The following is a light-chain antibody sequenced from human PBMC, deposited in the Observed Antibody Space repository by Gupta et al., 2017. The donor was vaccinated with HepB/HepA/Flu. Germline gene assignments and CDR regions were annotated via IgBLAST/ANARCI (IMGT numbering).Light chain of an antibody. CDR3: QKHYVPPIT. V-gene: IGKV4-1*01. CDR2: WAS. J-gene: IGKJ5*01. Sequence: DIVMTQSPDSLAVTLGERATINCKSSQNVLYSNNKYFLDWYQQKPGQPPQLLMSWASNRESCGPDRCFGGGSGTNDFPPNSSLEADDVAGVYCQKHYVPPITFGQGTRLEIK. CDR1: QNVLYSNNKYF.